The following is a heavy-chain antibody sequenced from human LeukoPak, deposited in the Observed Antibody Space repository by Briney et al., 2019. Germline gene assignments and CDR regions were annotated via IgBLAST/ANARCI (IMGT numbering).Heavy chain of an antibody. CDR1: GFTFSSYA. Sequence: GGSLRLSCAASGFTFSSYAMSWVRQAPGKGLEWVSGISGSGGNTYYADSVKGRFTISRDNSKNTLYLQMNSLRAEDTAVYYRAKASAISSGAFDYWGQGTLVTVSS. D-gene: IGHD3-10*01. V-gene: IGHV3-23*01. CDR2: ISGSGGNT. CDR3: AKASAISSGAFDY. J-gene: IGHJ4*02.